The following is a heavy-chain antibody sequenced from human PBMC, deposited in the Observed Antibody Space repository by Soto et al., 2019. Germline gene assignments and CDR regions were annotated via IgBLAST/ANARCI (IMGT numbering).Heavy chain of an antibody. CDR3: ARLALLSSGATNRYYYYGMDV. Sequence: SETLSLTCTVSGGSISSYYWSWIRQPPGKGLEWIGYIYYSGSTNYNPSLKSRVTISVDTSKNQFSLKLSSVTAADTAVYYCARLALLSSGATNRYYYYGMDVWGQGTTVTVS. CDR1: GGSISSYY. V-gene: IGHV4-59*01. CDR2: IYYSGST. J-gene: IGHJ6*02. D-gene: IGHD1-26*01.